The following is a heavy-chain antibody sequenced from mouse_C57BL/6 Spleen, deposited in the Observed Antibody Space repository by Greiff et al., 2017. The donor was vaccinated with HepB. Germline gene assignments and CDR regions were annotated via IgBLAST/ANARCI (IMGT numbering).Heavy chain of an antibody. V-gene: IGHV1-81*01. CDR1: GYTFTSYG. Sequence: QVQLQQSGAELARPGASVKLSCKASGYTFTSYGISWVKQRTGQGLEWIGEIYPRSGNTYYNEKFKGKATLTADKSSSTAYMALRSLTSEDSAVYFCARSHYGSSYGFAYWGQGTLVTVSA. J-gene: IGHJ3*01. CDR2: IYPRSGNT. CDR3: ARSHYGSSYGFAY. D-gene: IGHD1-1*01.